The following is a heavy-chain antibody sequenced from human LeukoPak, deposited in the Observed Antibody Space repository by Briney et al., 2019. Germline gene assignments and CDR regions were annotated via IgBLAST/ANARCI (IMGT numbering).Heavy chain of an antibody. CDR1: GFTFSSYA. V-gene: IGHV3-23*01. D-gene: IGHD5-18*01. CDR3: AKKSLRGYTYGRDDDH. J-gene: IGHJ5*02. CDR2: ISASGGST. Sequence: GGSLRLSCAASGFTFSSYAMTWVRQAPGKGLEGVSAISASGGSTYYADSVKGRFTISRDNSKNTLYLQMNSLRAEDAAIYYCAKKSLRGYTYGRDDDHWGQGTLVTVSS.